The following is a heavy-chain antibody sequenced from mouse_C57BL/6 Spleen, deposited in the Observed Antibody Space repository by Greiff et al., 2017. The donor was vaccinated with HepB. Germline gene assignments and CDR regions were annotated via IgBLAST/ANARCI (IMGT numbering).Heavy chain of an antibody. Sequence: QVQLQQPGAELVMPGASVKLSCKASGYTFTSYWMHWVKQRPGQGLEWIGEIDPSDSYTNYNQKFKGKSTLTVDKSSSTAYMQLSSLTSEDSAVYYCARPYGSSYWFAYWGQGTLVTVSA. CDR3: ARPYGSSYWFAY. J-gene: IGHJ3*01. CDR1: GYTFTSYW. D-gene: IGHD1-1*01. CDR2: IDPSDSYT. V-gene: IGHV1-69*01.